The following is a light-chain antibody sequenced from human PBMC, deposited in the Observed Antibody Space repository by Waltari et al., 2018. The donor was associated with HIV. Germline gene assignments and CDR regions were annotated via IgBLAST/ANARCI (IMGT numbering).Light chain of an antibody. J-gene: IGLJ1*01. CDR3: LLSYSGALYV. CDR2: DTS. V-gene: IGLV7-46*01. CDR1: PGAVTSGHY. Sequence: QAVVTQEPSLTVSPGGTVTLTCGSSPGAVTSGHYPYWFQQKPGQAPRTLIYDTSNKRSWTPARFSGSLLGGKAALTLSGAQPEDEAEYYCLLSYSGALYVFGTGTKVTVL.